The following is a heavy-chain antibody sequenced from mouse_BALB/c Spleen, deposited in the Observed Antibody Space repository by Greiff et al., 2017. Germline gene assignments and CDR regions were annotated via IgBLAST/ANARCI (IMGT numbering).Heavy chain of an antibody. D-gene: IGHD2-4*01. V-gene: IGHV1-18*01. CDR2: INPNNGGT. CDR3: AIDYDGGAWFAY. CDR1: GYTFTDYN. J-gene: IGHJ3*01. Sequence: VQLKQSGPELVKPGASVKIPCKASGYTFTDYNMDWVKQSHGKSLEWIGDINPNNGGTIYNQKFKGKATLTVDKSSSTAYMELRSLTSEDTAVYYCAIDYDGGAWFAYWGQGTLVTVSA.